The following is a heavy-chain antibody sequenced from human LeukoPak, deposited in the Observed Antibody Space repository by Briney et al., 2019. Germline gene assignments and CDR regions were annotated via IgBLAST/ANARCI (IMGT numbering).Heavy chain of an antibody. CDR3: ARKVAGTSPFDY. CDR1: GGSISSSSYY. D-gene: IGHD1-1*01. J-gene: IGHJ4*02. Sequence: SETLSLTCTVSGGSISSSSYYWGWIRQPPGKGLEWIGSIYYSGSTFYNPSLKSRVTISVDTSKNQFSLKLSSVTAADTAVYYCARKVAGTSPFDYWSQGTLVTVSS. CDR2: IYYSGST. V-gene: IGHV4-39*01.